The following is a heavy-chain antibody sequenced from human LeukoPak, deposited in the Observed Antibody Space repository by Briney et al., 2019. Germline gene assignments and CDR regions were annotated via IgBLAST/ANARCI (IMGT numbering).Heavy chain of an antibody. V-gene: IGHV4-39*07. CDR1: GGSISSSSYY. CDR3: ARGNSDRFPPYMDY. CDR2: IHYSGST. J-gene: IGHJ4*02. Sequence: TSSESLSLTCTVSGGSISSSSYYWGWIRQPPGKGLEWIGSIHYSGSTYYNPSLKSRVTISVDTSKNQISLRLSSVTAADTAIYYCARGNSDRFPPYMDYWGQGILVIVSS. D-gene: IGHD2-21*01.